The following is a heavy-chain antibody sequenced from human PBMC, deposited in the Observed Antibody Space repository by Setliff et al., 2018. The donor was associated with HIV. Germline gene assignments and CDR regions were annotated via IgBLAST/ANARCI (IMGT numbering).Heavy chain of an antibody. Sequence: VASVKVSCKASGYTFNSYGISWVRQDPGQGLEWKGWISAYNGKTNYAQKPQGRVTMTTDTSTSKANMELKSQRSDDTAVYDCESDAPLPDYYYSSCYYLGEEYFQHWGQGTLVTVSS. V-gene: IGHV1-18*01. CDR1: GYTFNSYG. D-gene: IGHD3-22*01. J-gene: IGHJ1*01. CDR2: ISAYNGKT. CDR3: ESDAPLPDYYYSSCYYLGEEYFQH.